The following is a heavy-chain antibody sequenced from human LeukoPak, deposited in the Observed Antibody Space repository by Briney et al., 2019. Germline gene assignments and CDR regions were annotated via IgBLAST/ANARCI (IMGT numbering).Heavy chain of an antibody. D-gene: IGHD3-22*01. Sequence: ASVKVSCKASGYTFTGYYMHWVRQAPGQGLEWMGWINPNSGGTNHAQKFQGRVTMTRDTSISTAYMELSRLRSDDTAVYYCARGRDSSGYYRDLKREFDYWGQGTLVTVSS. CDR3: ARGRDSSGYYRDLKREFDY. V-gene: IGHV1-2*02. CDR2: INPNSGGT. J-gene: IGHJ4*02. CDR1: GYTFTGYY.